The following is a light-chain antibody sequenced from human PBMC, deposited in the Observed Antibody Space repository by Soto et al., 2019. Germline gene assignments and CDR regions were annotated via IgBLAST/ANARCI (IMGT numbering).Light chain of an antibody. CDR2: TSD. Sequence: QSVLTQSPSASGTPGQRVTISCSGSSSNIGSNNVNWYQHLPGSAPKLLIYTSDQRPSGVPDRFSGSKSGTSASLAISGLQSEDESDYYCATWDDFLNGWVFGGGTKVTVL. CDR1: SSNIGSNN. J-gene: IGLJ3*02. V-gene: IGLV1-44*01. CDR3: ATWDDFLNGWV.